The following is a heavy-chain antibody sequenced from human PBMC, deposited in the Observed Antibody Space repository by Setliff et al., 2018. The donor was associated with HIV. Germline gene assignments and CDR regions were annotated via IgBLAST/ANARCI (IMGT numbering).Heavy chain of an antibody. J-gene: IGHJ6*03. CDR3: ARGITIFGVVIMGYYYYMDV. D-gene: IGHD3-3*01. CDR2: IYYSGST. V-gene: IGHV4-39*07. CDR1: GGSITGHY. Sequence: SETLSLTCTVSGGSITGHYWAWIRQPPGKGLEWIGNIYYSGSTYYNPSLKSRVTISVDTSKNQFSLKVNSVTAADTAVYYCARGITIFGVVIMGYYYYMDVWGKGTTVTVSS.